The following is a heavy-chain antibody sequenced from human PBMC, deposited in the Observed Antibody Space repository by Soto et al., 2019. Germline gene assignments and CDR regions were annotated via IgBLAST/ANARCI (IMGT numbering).Heavy chain of an antibody. J-gene: IGHJ4*02. CDR2: SSYNGGT. CDR3: ARHRIEVVWRGFDF. CDR1: TDSSSFTNSY. Sequence: SETLSLTCTVSTDSSSFTNSYWGWIRQPPGKGLQWIGSSSYNGGTFYNPSLKGRVFISFDTSKKQSSLQVTSVTAADTAVYFCARHRIEVVWRGFDFWAQGSPVTAPQ. V-gene: IGHV4-39*01. D-gene: IGHD3-10*01.